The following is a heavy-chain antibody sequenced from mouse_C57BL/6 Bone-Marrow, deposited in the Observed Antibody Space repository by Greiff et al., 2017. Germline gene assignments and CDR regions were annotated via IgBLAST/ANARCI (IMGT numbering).Heavy chain of an antibody. Sequence: EVKLMESGGGLVKPGGSLKLSCAASGFTFSSYAMSWVRQTPEKRLELVATISDGGSYTYYPDNVKGRFTISRDNAKNNLYLQMSHLKSEDTAMYYCAREYYYGSSYGFAYWGQGTLVTVSA. CDR1: GFTFSSYA. CDR2: ISDGGSYT. J-gene: IGHJ3*01. V-gene: IGHV5-4*01. D-gene: IGHD1-1*01. CDR3: AREYYYGSSYGFAY.